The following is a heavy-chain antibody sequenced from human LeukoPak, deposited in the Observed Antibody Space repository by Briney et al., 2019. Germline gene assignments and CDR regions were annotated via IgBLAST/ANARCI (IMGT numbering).Heavy chain of an antibody. CDR1: GLTFRTTW. J-gene: IGHJ4*02. D-gene: IGHD1-7*01. CDR2: MNGEGTTI. CDR3: ATARNFRFEY. Sequence: GGSLRLSCATSGLTFRTTWMHWVRQAPGKGLMWVSRMNGEGTTIDYADSVKGRFTVSRAYAKNTLFLQMNNLRTEDTALYFCATARNFRFEYWGQGSLVIVSA. V-gene: IGHV3-74*01.